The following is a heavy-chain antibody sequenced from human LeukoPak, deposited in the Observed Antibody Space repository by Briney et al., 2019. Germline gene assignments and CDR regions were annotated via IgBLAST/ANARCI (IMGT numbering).Heavy chain of an antibody. CDR3: ARFLYASGRIFDF. D-gene: IGHD3-10*01. CDR2: IYPGDSNT. V-gene: IGHV5-51*01. CDR1: GYSFSSYW. J-gene: IGHJ4*02. Sequence: GESLKISCKGSGYSFSSYWIGWVRQMPGKGLEWMGIIYPGDSNTRYSPSFQGQVTISADKSISTAYLQCSSLKASDAAMYYCARFLYASGRIFDFWGQGTLVTVSS.